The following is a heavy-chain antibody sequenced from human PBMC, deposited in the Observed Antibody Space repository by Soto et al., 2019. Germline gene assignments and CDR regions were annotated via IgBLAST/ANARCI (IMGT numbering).Heavy chain of an antibody. D-gene: IGHD5-18*01. CDR3: ARDHHTAMVQDV. Sequence: GGSLRLSCAASGFTFSSYGMHWVRQAPGKGLEWVAVIWYDGSNKYYTDSVKGRFTISRDNSKSTLYLQMNSLRAEDTAVYYCARDHHTAMVQDVWVQGTTVTVSS. CDR1: GFTFSSYG. J-gene: IGHJ6*02. V-gene: IGHV3-33*01. CDR2: IWYDGSNK.